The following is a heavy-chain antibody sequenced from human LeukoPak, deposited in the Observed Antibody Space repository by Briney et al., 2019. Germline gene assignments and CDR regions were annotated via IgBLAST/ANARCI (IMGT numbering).Heavy chain of an antibody. CDR2: IIPILGIA. CDR3: ARDGTTGSYFDY. J-gene: IGHJ4*02. D-gene: IGHD1-7*01. V-gene: IGHV1-69*04. CDR1: GYTFTGYY. Sequence: SVKVSCKASGYTFTGYYMHWVRQAPGQGLEWMGRIIPILGIANYAQKFQGRVTITADKSTSTAYMELGSLRSEDTAVYYCARDGTTGSYFDYWGQGTLVTVSS.